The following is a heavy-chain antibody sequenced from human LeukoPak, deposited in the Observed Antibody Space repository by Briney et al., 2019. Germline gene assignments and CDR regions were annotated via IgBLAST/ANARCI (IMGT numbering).Heavy chain of an antibody. CDR2: ISGSGGST. Sequence: GRSLRLSCAASGFTFSSYAMSWVRQAPGKGLEWVSAISGSGGSTYYADSVKGRFTISRDNSKNTLYLQMNSLRAEDTAVYYCAKDYEEYSTDPVDYWGQGTLVTVSS. CDR3: AKDYEEYSTDPVDY. D-gene: IGHD6-13*01. V-gene: IGHV3-23*01. CDR1: GFTFSSYA. J-gene: IGHJ4*02.